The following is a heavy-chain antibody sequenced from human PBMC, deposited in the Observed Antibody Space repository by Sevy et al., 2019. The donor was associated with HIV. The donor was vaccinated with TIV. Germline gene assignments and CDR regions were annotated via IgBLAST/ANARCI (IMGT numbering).Heavy chain of an antibody. CDR3: ARDLERGYSHRTSGDAFDI. V-gene: IGHV1-69*13. J-gene: IGHJ3*02. Sequence: ASVKVSCKASGGTFSSYAISWVRQAPGQGLEWMGWIIPIFGTANYAQKFQGRVTITADESTSTAYMELSSLRSEDTAVYYCARDLERGYSHRTSGDAFDIWGQGTMVTVSS. CDR1: GGTFSSYA. CDR2: IIPIFGTA. D-gene: IGHD5-18*01.